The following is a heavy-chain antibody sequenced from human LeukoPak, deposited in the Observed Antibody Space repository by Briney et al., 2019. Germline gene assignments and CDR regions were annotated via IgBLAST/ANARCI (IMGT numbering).Heavy chain of an antibody. Sequence: SETLSLTCTVSGGSISSYYWSWIRQPPGKGLEWIGSIYYSGSTYYNPSLKSRVTISVDTSKNQFSLKLSSVTAADTAVYYCARPSAVAGPFDYWGQGTLVTVSS. J-gene: IGHJ4*02. D-gene: IGHD6-19*01. CDR3: ARPSAVAGPFDY. CDR1: GGSISSYY. CDR2: IYYSGST. V-gene: IGHV4-39*01.